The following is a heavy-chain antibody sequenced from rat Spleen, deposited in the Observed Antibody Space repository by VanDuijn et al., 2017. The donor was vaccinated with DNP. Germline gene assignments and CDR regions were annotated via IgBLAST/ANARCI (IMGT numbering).Heavy chain of an antibody. CDR1: GFSLTSYT. Sequence: QVQLKESGPGLVQPSQTLSLTCTVSGFSLTSYTVSWVRQPPGKGLEWIAAMSSGGSTYYNSALKSRLSISRDTSKSQVFLKMNSLQTEDTAMYFCARFHYHYYSSYMGDYWGQGVMVTVSS. V-gene: IGHV2-6*01. CDR3: ARFHYHYYSSYMGDY. D-gene: IGHD1-2*01. CDR2: MSSGGST. J-gene: IGHJ2*01.